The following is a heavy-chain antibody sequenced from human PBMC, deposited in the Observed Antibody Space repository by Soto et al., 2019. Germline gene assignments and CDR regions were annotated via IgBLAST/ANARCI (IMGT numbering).Heavy chain of an antibody. CDR2: ISYDGSNK. Sequence: GGSLRLSCAASGFTFSSYGMHWVRQAPGKGLEWVAVISYDGSNKYYADSVKGRFTISRDNSKNTLYLQMNSLRAEDTAVYYCAKDRQAIDYWGQGRMVTVSS. D-gene: IGHD6-6*01. J-gene: IGHJ4*02. V-gene: IGHV3-30*18. CDR1: GFTFSSYG. CDR3: AKDRQAIDY.